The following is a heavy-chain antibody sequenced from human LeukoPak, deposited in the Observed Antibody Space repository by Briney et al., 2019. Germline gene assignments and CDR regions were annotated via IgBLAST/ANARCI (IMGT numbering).Heavy chain of an antibody. CDR2: TIPVYGTT. J-gene: IGHJ6*03. V-gene: IGHV1-69*01. CDR3: ARAGPPSRDYYYYMDV. CDR1: RGTFSSNA. Sequence: SVKVSCKASRGTFSSNAISWVRQAPGQGLEWMGGTIPVYGTTNYAQKFQGRVTITADESTGTVYMELNTLRSEDTAVYYCARAGPPSRDYYYYMDVWGTGTMVTVAS.